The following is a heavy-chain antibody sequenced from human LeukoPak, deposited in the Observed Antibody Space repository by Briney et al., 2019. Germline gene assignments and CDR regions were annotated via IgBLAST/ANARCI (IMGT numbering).Heavy chain of an antibody. CDR3: AKDLSRVVVTASNYFDY. J-gene: IGHJ4*02. Sequence: QPGGSLRLSCAASGFTFSSSWMHWVRQAPGKGLEWVSAISGSGGSTYYADSVKGRFTISRDNSKNTLYLQMNSLRAEDTAVYYCAKDLSRVVVTASNYFDYWGQGTLVTVSS. V-gene: IGHV3-23*01. CDR2: ISGSGGST. D-gene: IGHD2-21*02. CDR1: GFTFSSSW.